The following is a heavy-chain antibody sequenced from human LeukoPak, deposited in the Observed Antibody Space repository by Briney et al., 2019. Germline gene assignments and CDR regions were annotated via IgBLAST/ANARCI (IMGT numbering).Heavy chain of an antibody. Sequence: SVKVSCKASGYTFTDYYIHWVRQAPGQGLEWMGGIIPIFGTANYAQKFQGRVTITADESTSTAYMELSSLRSEDTAVYYCVGPGYFDLWGRGTLVTVSS. CDR1: GYTFTDYY. CDR2: IIPIFGTA. V-gene: IGHV1-69*13. CDR3: VGPGYFDL. D-gene: IGHD3-16*01. J-gene: IGHJ2*01.